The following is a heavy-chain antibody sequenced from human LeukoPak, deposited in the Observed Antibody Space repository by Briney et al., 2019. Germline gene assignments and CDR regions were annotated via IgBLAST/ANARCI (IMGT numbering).Heavy chain of an antibody. CDR1: GGSISSHY. CDR2: MYDSVRT. J-gene: IGHJ4*02. CDR3: ATIKRGNIYGYFDF. Sequence: SETLSLTCTVPGGSISSHYLSWIRQPPGKGLEWIGYMYDSVRTKDNPSLKSRVTLSADTSKNQFSLRLSSVTAADTAVYYCATIKRGNIYGYFDFWGQGILVTVSS. V-gene: IGHV4-59*11. D-gene: IGHD5-18*01.